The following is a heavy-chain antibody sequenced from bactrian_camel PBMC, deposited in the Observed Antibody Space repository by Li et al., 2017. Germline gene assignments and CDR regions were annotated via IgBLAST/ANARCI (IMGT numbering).Heavy chain of an antibody. J-gene: IGHJ4*01. CDR1: GFTFSTYA. CDR2: ITSSGGTP. Sequence: VQLVESGGGLVQPGGSLRLSCAASGFTFSTYAMSWVRQAPGKGLEWVSLITSSGGTPLYADSVKGRFTISRDNAKNTLYLQMNSLNTEDTAMYYCAAAAGLFGGTCVDVRSVDYWGQGTQVTVSS. D-gene: IGHD2*01. CDR3: AAAAGLFGGTCVDVRSVDY. V-gene: IGHV3S31*01.